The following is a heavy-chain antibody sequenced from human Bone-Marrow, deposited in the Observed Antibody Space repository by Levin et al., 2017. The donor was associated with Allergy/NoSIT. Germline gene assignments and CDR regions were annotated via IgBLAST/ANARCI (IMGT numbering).Heavy chain of an antibody. V-gene: IGHV3-13*01. CDR2: IGTAGDT. CDR1: GFTFSSYD. J-gene: IGHJ6*02. CDR3: ARSLWAVDVRGVYYYGMDV. Sequence: GGSLRLSCAASGFTFSSYDMHWVRQATGKGLEWVSAIGTAGDTYYPGSVKGRFTISRENAKNSLYLQMNSLRAGDTAVYYCARSLWAVDVRGVYYYGMDVWGQGTTVTVSS. D-gene: IGHD3-10*02.